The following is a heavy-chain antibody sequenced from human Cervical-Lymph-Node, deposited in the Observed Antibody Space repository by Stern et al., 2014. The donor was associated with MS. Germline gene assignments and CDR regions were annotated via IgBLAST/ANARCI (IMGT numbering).Heavy chain of an antibody. D-gene: IGHD2-15*01. J-gene: IGHJ3*02. CDR2: TSAYHGNT. CDR1: GFTFTSYG. V-gene: IGHV1-18*01. Sequence: VQLAQSGPEVKKPGASVKVSCDASGFTFTSYGICWVRPAPGQGLEWMAWTSAYHGNTINAKKHQGRVTMTTDTSTSTAYMELRSLRSDDTAVYYCARGLLGSENAFDIWGQGTMVTVSS. CDR3: ARGLLGSENAFDI.